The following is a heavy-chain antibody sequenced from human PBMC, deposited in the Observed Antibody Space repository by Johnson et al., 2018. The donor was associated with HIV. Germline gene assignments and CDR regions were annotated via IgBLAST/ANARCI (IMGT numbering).Heavy chain of an antibody. CDR3: AKDPAVVPPICFDV. J-gene: IGHJ3*01. CDR2: ISSGGSSI. CDR1: GFSFGDYY. Sequence: QVQLVESGGGVVRPGGSLRLSCAASGFSFGDYYMTWIRQAPGKGLEWVSYISSGGSSIKYADSVKGRFTISRDNVRKSLYLEMNSLRVDDTAVYYCAKDPAVVPPICFDVWGQGTVVTVSS. V-gene: IGHV3-11*04. D-gene: IGHD3-22*01.